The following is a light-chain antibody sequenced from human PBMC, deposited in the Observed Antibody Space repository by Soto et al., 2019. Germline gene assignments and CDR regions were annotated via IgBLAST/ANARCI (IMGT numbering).Light chain of an antibody. J-gene: IGLJ1*01. Sequence: QSVLTQPASVSGSPGQSITISCTGTSSDVGNYNLVSWYQQHTGKAPKLMIYEGSKRPSGVSNRFSGSKSGNTASLTISILQAEDEADYYCCSYAGSSTYVFGTGTKGT. V-gene: IGLV2-23*01. CDR2: EGS. CDR1: SSDVGNYNL. CDR3: CSYAGSSTYV.